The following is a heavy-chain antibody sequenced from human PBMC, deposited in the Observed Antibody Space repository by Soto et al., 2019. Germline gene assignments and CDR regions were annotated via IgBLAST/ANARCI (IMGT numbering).Heavy chain of an antibody. CDR1: GYTFTSYG. CDR2: ISAYNGNT. V-gene: IGHV1-18*01. J-gene: IGHJ4*02. D-gene: IGHD3-10*01. Sequence: QVQLVQSGAEVKKSGASVKVSCKASGYTFTSYGISWVRQAPGQGLEWMGWISAYNGNTNYAQKLQGRGTMTTDTSTSTAYMELRSLRSDDPAVYYYARVSVRGVIWAPQDLDYWGQGTLVTVSS. CDR3: ARVSVRGVIWAPQDLDY.